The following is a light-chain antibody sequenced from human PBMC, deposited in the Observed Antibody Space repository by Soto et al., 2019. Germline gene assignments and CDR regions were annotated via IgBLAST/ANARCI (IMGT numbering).Light chain of an antibody. Sequence: QSALTQPASVSGSPGQSITISCTGTSSDVGAYNFVSWYQQYPGKAPKVMIYEVNNRPSGVSNRFSGSKSGNTASLTISGLQAEDEADYYCSSFTRSSTYVFGSGTKQTVL. CDR3: SSFTRSSTYV. J-gene: IGLJ1*01. CDR2: EVN. CDR1: SSDVGAYNF. V-gene: IGLV2-14*01.